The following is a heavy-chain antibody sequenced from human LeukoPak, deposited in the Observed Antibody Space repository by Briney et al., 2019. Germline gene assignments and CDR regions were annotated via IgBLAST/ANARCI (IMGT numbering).Heavy chain of an antibody. V-gene: IGHV3-48*01. D-gene: IGHD1-7*01. CDR2: ISSSSTTI. CDR3: ARENYAVLFDF. CDR1: GFTFSNYN. J-gene: IGHJ4*02. Sequence: GRSLRLSCAASGFTFSNYNMHWARHAPGKGLECISDISSSSTTIYNRDSVKCRFTISRDNAKNSLFLQMNSLRAEDTAVYYCARENYAVLFDFWGQGTLVSVSS.